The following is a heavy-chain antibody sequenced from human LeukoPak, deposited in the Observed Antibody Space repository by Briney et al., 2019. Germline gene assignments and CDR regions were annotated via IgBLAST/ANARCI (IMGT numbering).Heavy chain of an antibody. CDR2: ISSSGSTI. CDR1: GFTFSSYE. Sequence: GGSLRLSCAASGFTFSSYEMNWVCQAPGKGLEWVSYISSSGSTIYYADSVKGRFTISRDNAKNSLYLQMNSLRAEDTAVYYCARWDGSGSYYTFGEYYGMDVWGQGTTVTVSS. D-gene: IGHD3-10*01. V-gene: IGHV3-48*03. CDR3: ARWDGSGSYYTFGEYYGMDV. J-gene: IGHJ6*02.